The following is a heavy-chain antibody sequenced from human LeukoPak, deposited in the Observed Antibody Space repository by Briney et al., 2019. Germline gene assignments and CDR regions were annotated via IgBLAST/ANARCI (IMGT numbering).Heavy chain of an antibody. D-gene: IGHD2-2*01. CDR2: INPNSGGT. J-gene: IGHJ5*02. V-gene: IGHV1-2*02. Sequence: ASVKVSCKASGYTSTGYYMHWVRQAPGQGLEWMGWINPNSGGTNYAQKFQGRVTMTRDTSISTAYMELSRLRSDDTAVYYCARALNIVVVPAALKNWFDPWGQGTLVTVSS. CDR1: GYTSTGYY. CDR3: ARALNIVVVPAALKNWFDP.